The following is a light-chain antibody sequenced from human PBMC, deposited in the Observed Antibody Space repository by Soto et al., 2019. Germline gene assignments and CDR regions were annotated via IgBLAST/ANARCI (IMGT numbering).Light chain of an antibody. CDR1: EDISNF. CDR3: EQYHNLLLS. V-gene: IGKV1-33*01. J-gene: IGKJ4*01. Sequence: DIQMTQSPSSLSASVGDRVTISCQATEDISNFLNWYQQKPGKAPKLLIYDASNVEAGVPSRFSGGGSGTHFTLTISSLQPEDFATYYCEQYHNLLLSFGGGTKVDIK. CDR2: DAS.